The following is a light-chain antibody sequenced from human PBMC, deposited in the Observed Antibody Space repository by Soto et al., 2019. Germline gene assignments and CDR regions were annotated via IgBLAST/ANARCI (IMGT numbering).Light chain of an antibody. CDR1: VGL. CDR3: CLYVGARTYV. Sequence: QSALTQPAAVSGSPGQSVTISCTGTVGLVSWYQQHPGKVPKLIIYDDTKRPSGVSSRFSGSKSGNTASLTISGLQTEDEADYYCCLYVGARTYVFGTGTKVTV. V-gene: IGLV2-23*01. CDR2: DDT. J-gene: IGLJ1*01.